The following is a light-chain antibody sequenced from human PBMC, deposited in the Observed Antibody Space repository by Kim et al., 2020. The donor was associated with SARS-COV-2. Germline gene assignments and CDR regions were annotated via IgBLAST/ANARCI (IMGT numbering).Light chain of an antibody. CDR1: KSISNW. Sequence: GDRVTITCRASKSISNWLAWYQQKPGKAPKLLIYEASNLESGVPSRFSGSGSGTEFTLNISSLQPDDFAIYYCQQYNSNPLTFGGGTKVDIK. CDR2: EAS. J-gene: IGKJ4*01. CDR3: QQYNSNPLT. V-gene: IGKV1-5*01.